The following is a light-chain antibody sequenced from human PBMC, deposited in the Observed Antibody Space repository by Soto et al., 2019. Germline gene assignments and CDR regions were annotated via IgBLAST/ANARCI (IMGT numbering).Light chain of an antibody. V-gene: IGKV3-15*01. J-gene: IGKJ1*01. CDR1: QSLNDN. Sequence: IVMTHSPDILAVSPGETVTLSCRASQSLNDNLAWYQQKPGQAPRLLIFRASSRASGVPARFSGGGSGTESTVTIRTLQSEDFAVYFCQQYGNWPHWTVGPGTKVDIQ. CDR3: QQYGNWPHWT. CDR2: RAS.